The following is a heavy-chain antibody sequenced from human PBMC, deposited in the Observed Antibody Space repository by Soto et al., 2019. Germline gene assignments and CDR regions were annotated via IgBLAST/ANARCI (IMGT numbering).Heavy chain of an antibody. CDR2: ISYDGSNK. D-gene: IGHD3-22*01. Sequence: QVQLVESGGGVVQPGRSLRLSCAASGFTFSSYAMHWVRQAPGKGLEWVAVISYDGSNKYYADSVKGRFTISRDNSKNTLYLQMNSLRAEDTAVYYCARDLGAYYDSSGPLGYWGQGTLVTVSS. J-gene: IGHJ4*02. CDR3: ARDLGAYYDSSGPLGY. CDR1: GFTFSSYA. V-gene: IGHV3-30-3*01.